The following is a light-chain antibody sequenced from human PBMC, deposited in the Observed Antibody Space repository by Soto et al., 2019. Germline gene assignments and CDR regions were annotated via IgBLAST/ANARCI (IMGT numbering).Light chain of an antibody. CDR2: DVS. J-gene: IGLJ1*01. V-gene: IGLV2-11*01. CDR1: SSDFGGYNY. CDR3: QSYDSRLSCSV. Sequence: QSALTQPRSVSGSPGQSVTISCTGTSSDFGGYNYVSWYQHHPGKAPKLMIYDVSERPSGVPDRFSGSKSGNTASLTISGLQAEDEADYCCQSYDSRLSCSVFGTGTKVTVL.